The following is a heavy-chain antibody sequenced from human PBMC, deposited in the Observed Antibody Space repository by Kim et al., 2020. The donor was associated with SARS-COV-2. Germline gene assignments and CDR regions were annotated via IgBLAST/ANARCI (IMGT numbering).Heavy chain of an antibody. Sequence: ASVKVSCKASGYTFTGYYMHWVRQAPGQGLEWMGGINPNSGGTNYAQKFQGRVTMTRDTSTSTAYMELSRLRSDDTAVYYCARDSGASYDFWGGYSGYGMDVWGQGTTVTVSS. CDR1: GYTFTGYY. CDR2: INPNSGGT. J-gene: IGHJ6*02. V-gene: IGHV1-2*02. D-gene: IGHD3-3*01. CDR3: ARDSGASYDFWGGYSGYGMDV.